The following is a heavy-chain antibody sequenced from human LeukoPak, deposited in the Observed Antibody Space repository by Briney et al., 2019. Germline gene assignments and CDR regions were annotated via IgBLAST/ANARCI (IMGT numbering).Heavy chain of an antibody. CDR2: ISAYNGET. CDR3: ARIADYSLNWYFDY. D-gene: IGHD4-11*01. J-gene: IGHJ4*02. V-gene: IGHV1-18*01. Sequence: ASVKVSCKASGYTFSSYGISWVRQAPGQGLEWMGWISAYNGETKYAQNLQGRVTMTTDTSTSTGYMEPRSLRSDDTAVYYCARIADYSLNWYFDYWGQGTLVTVSS. CDR1: GYTFSSYG.